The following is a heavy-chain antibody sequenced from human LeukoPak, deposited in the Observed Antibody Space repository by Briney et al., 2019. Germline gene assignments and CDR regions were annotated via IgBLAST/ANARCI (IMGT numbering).Heavy chain of an antibody. D-gene: IGHD2-2*01. Sequence: GGSLRLSCAASGFSFSSYAMSWVRQAPGKGLEWVSAIVGSGGNMYYADSVKGRFTISRDNFKSTLYLQMNSLRAEDTAFYYCAKGLTWDSTSCLDWGQGTLVTVSS. CDR1: GFSFSSYA. CDR2: IVGSGGNM. J-gene: IGHJ4*02. CDR3: AKGLTWDSTSCLD. V-gene: IGHV3-23*01.